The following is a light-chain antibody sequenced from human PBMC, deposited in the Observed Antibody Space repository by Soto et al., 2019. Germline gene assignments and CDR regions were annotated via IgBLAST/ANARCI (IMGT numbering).Light chain of an antibody. V-gene: IGKV3-20*01. J-gene: IGKJ1*01. CDR3: QQYGDSPPT. CDR1: QSVSSN. CDR2: GAS. Sequence: EIVMTQSPATLSVSPGERATLSCRASQSVSSNLAWYQRKPGQAPRLLIYGASSRATDIPRRFSGSGSGTDFTLTITRLEPEDFAVYYCQQYGDSPPTFGQGTKVEIK.